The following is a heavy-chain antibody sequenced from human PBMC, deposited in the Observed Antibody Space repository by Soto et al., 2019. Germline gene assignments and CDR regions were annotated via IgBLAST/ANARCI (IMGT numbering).Heavy chain of an antibody. J-gene: IGHJ4*02. Sequence: LSLTCTISGGSISVYYWSWIRQTPGQGLEWIGYIYASGSPYYNPSLKSRVIISADTSKNQISLKLTSATAADTAVYYCARGVGSSHPQYWGRGTRVTVSS. CDR3: ARGVGSSHPQY. CDR1: GGSISVYY. D-gene: IGHD1-26*01. CDR2: IYASGSP. V-gene: IGHV4-59*01.